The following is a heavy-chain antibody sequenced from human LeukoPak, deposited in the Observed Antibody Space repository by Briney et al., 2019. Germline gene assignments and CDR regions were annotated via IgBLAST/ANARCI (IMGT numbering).Heavy chain of an antibody. CDR1: GFTFSSHW. J-gene: IGHJ4*02. CDR2: IKQDGSET. CDR3: ARDGEMPTIYFDY. D-gene: IGHD5-24*01. V-gene: IGHV3-7*01. Sequence: GGSLRLSCAVSGFTFSSHWMSWVRQAPGKGLKWVANIKQDGSETYYVDSVKGRFTISRDNAKNSLFLQMNSLRAEDTAVYYCARDGEMPTIYFDYWGQGTLVTVSS.